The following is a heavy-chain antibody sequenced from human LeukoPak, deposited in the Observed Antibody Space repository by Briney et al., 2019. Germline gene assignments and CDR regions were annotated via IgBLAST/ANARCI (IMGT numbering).Heavy chain of an antibody. CDR2: ISGSGGST. CDR3: AKGKSSWPDAFDI. Sequence: PGGSLRLSCAASGFTFSSYATSWVRQAPGKGLEWVSAISGSGGSTYYADSVKGRFTISRDNSKNTLYLQMNSLRAEDTAVYYCAKGKSSWPDAFDIWGQGTMVTVSS. D-gene: IGHD2-15*01. V-gene: IGHV3-23*01. CDR1: GFTFSSYA. J-gene: IGHJ3*02.